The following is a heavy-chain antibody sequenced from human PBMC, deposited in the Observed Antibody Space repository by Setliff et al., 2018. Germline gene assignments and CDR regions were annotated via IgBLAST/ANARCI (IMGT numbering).Heavy chain of an antibody. CDR1: GGSFSGYS. V-gene: IGHV4-34*01. Sequence: SETLSLTCAVYGGSFSGYSWSWIRQPPGKGLEWIGEINHSGSTNYNPSLKSRVTISVDTSKNQSSLQLSSVTAADTAVYYCARGRKRTYYYDSSGYSPFDYWGQGTLVTVSS. D-gene: IGHD3-22*01. CDR2: INHSGST. J-gene: IGHJ4*02. CDR3: ARGRKRTYYYDSSGYSPFDY.